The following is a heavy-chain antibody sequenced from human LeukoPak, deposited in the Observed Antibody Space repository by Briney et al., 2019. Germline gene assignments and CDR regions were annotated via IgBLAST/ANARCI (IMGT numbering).Heavy chain of an antibody. J-gene: IGHJ4*02. CDR3: ARDVNHDYYGSGSLNYFDY. V-gene: IGHV3-30-3*01. CDR1: GFTFSSYA. D-gene: IGHD3-10*01. Sequence: GGSLRLSCAASGFTFSSYAIHWVRQAPGKGLEWVAVISYDRSNEYYADSVKGRFTISRDNSKNTLYLQMNSLRAEDTAVYYCARDVNHDYYGSGSLNYFDYWGQGTLVTVSS. CDR2: ISYDRSNE.